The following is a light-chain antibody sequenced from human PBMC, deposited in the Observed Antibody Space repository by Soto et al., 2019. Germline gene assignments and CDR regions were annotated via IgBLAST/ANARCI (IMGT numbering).Light chain of an antibody. CDR3: QQYFTLPPT. CDR1: QSVLYSSNNKNY. V-gene: IGKV4-1*01. Sequence: DIVMTQSPDSLAVSLGERATINCKSSQSVLYSSNNKNYLAWYQQKPGQPPKLLIYWASTRESGVPDRFSGSGSGTDFTLTISSLLAEDVAVYYCQQYFTLPPTF. J-gene: IGKJ1*01. CDR2: WAS.